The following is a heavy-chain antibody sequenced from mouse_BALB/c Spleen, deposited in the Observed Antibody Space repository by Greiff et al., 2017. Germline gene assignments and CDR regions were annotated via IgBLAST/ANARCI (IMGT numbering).Heavy chain of an antibody. J-gene: IGHJ3*01. CDR2: ISTYSGNT. V-gene: IGHV1-67*01. CDR3: TSHYYGPWFAY. CDR1: GYTFTDYA. D-gene: IGHD1-2*01. Sequence: VQLQQSGPELVRPGVSVKISCKGSGYTFTDYAMHWVKQSHAKSLEWIGVISTYSGNTNYNQKFKDKATLTVDKSSSTAYMQLSSPTSEDSAVYYCTSHYYGPWFAYWGQGTLVTVSA.